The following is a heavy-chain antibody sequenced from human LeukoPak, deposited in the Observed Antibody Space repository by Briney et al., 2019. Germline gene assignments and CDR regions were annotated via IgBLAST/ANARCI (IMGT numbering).Heavy chain of an antibody. Sequence: AGSLTLSCAASGFTFSTYDMQWLRRGPGKGREGVAVISYDGSNNYYTDSVKGRFTISRDNCQIQQYLQMSTESAEDTGEYYGARSTTPHYYGSGSYALGQWGQGTVV. V-gene: IGHV3-30-3*01. CDR3: ARSTTPHYYGSGSYALGQ. CDR1: GFTFSTYD. D-gene: IGHD3-10*01. J-gene: IGHJ1*01. CDR2: ISYDGSNN.